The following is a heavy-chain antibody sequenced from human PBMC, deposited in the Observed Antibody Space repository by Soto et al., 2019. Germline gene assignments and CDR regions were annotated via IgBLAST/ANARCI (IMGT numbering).Heavy chain of an antibody. CDR1: GGTFSSYA. D-gene: IGHD3-22*01. Sequence: VQLVQSGAEVKKPGSSVKVSCKASGGTFSSYAISWVRQAPGQGLEWMGGIIPIFGTANYAQKFQGRVTITADESTSTAYMELSSLRSEDTAVYYCARDLHYYDSSGYPDGFDYWGQGTLVTVSS. J-gene: IGHJ4*02. CDR3: ARDLHYYDSSGYPDGFDY. V-gene: IGHV1-69*01. CDR2: IIPIFGTA.